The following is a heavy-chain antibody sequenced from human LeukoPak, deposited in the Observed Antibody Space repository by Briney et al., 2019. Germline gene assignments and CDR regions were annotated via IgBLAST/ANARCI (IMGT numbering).Heavy chain of an antibody. Sequence: GGSLRLSCAASGFSFKDYNMHWVRQAPGKGLEWVSGISGSGGSIYNADSVKGRFTISRDNFKNTLYLQMNSLRAEDTAVYYCAKGRSGVSRNYFDYWGQGTLVTV. V-gene: IGHV3-23*01. J-gene: IGHJ4*02. CDR3: AKGRSGVSRNYFDY. CDR2: ISGSGGSI. CDR1: GFSFKDYN. D-gene: IGHD2-15*01.